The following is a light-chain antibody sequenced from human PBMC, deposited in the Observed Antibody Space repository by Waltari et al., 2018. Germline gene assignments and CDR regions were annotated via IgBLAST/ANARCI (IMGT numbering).Light chain of an antibody. CDR1: SGSIASNY. CDR3: QSSDSSLVV. Sequence: NFMLTQPHSVSESPGKTITISCTRSSGSIASNYVQWYQQRPGSAPTTVISEDNQRPSGVPDRFSGSIDSSSNSASLTIAGLKTEDEADYYCQSSDSSLVVFGGGTKLTVL. J-gene: IGLJ2*01. CDR2: EDN. V-gene: IGLV6-57*04.